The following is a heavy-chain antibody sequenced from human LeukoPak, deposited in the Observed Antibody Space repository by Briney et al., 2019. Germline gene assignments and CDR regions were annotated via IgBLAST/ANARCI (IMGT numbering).Heavy chain of an antibody. J-gene: IGHJ4*02. CDR1: GASISSYY. V-gene: IGHV4-59*01. CDR2: MFYSGST. CDR3: TLASAGRFAY. D-gene: IGHD6-19*01. Sequence: SETLSLTCTVSGASISSYYWSWIRQPPGKGLEWIGHMFYSGSTSYNPSLESRVTILVDTSKNQFSLELRSVTAADTAVYYCTLASAGRFAYWGQGTLVTVSS.